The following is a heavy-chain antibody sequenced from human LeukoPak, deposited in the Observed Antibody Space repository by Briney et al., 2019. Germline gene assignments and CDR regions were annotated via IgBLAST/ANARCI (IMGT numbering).Heavy chain of an antibody. V-gene: IGHV4-34*01. D-gene: IGHD3-3*01. CDR3: ARVGYDFWSGYYRYYYYMDV. J-gene: IGHJ6*03. CDR2: INHSGST. CDR1: GGSFSGYY. Sequence: SETLSLTCAVYGGSFSGYYWSWICQPPGKGLEWIGEINHSGSTNYNLSLKSRVTISVDTSKNRFSLKLSSVTAADTAVYYCARVGYDFWSGYYRYYYYMDVWGKGTTVTVSS.